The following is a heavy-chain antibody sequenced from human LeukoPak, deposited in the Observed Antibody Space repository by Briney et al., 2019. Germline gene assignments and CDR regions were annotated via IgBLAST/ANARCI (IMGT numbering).Heavy chain of an antibody. CDR2: ITGDGGST. Sequence: GGSLRLSCAASGFTFSTCWMHWVRQAPGKGLVWVSRITGDGGSTVYADSVKGRFTISRDNAKNTVYLQMNSLRAEDTAVYYCATGRGINAYDVWGQGTMVIVSS. V-gene: IGHV3-74*01. D-gene: IGHD3-10*01. J-gene: IGHJ3*01. CDR1: GFTFSTCW. CDR3: ATGRGINAYDV.